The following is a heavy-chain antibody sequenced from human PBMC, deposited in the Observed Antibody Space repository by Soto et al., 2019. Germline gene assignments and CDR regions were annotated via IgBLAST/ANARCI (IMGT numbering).Heavy chain of an antibody. CDR2: INPNSGGT. V-gene: IGHV1-2*04. Sequence: VKVSCKASGYTFTGYYMHWARQAPGQGLEWMGWINPNSGGTNYAQKFQGWVTMTRDTSISTAYMELSRLRSDDTAVYYCARSPNYGFWSSYSRTPDFDYWGQGTLVTVSS. CDR1: GYTFTGYY. CDR3: ARSPNYGFWSSYSRTPDFDY. D-gene: IGHD3-3*01. J-gene: IGHJ4*02.